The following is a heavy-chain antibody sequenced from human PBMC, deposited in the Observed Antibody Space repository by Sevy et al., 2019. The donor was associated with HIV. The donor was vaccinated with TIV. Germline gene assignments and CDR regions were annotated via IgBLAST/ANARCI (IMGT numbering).Heavy chain of an antibody. CDR2: ISSSSSYI. CDR1: GFTFSSYS. Sequence: GGSLRLSCAASGFTFSSYSMNWVRQAPGKGLEWVSSISSSSSYIYYADSVKGRFTISRDNAKNSLYLQMNSLRAEDTAVYYCARDVDIVATIDGYYFDYWGQGTLVTVSS. J-gene: IGHJ4*02. V-gene: IGHV3-21*01. D-gene: IGHD5-12*01. CDR3: ARDVDIVATIDGYYFDY.